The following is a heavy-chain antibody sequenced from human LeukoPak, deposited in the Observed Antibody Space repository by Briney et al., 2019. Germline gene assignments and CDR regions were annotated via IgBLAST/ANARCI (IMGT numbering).Heavy chain of an antibody. V-gene: IGHV4-39*01. CDR1: GGSISSTSYY. CDR3: AKAGVRYFDSSGLYAFDF. CDR2: IYYSGST. D-gene: IGHD3-22*01. Sequence: SETLSLTCAVSGGSISSTSYYWAWIRQPPGKGLEWIVTIYYSGSTYHNPSPKSRFTMSVDTSRNQFSLKLSSVDAADTAVYYCAKAGVRYFDSSGLYAFDFWGQGTTVTVSS. J-gene: IGHJ3*01.